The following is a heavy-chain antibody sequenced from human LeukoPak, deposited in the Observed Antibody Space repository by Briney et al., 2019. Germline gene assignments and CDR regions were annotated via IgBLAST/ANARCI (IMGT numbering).Heavy chain of an antibody. CDR2: ISSSSSYI. V-gene: IGHV3-21*01. CDR1: GFTFSSYS. CDR3: ARGLDGYNPFDY. J-gene: IGHJ4*02. Sequence: GGSLRLSCAASGFTFSSYSMNWVRQAPGKGLEWVSSISSSSSYIYYADSVKGRFTISRDNAKNSLYLQMNSLRAEDTAVYYCARGLDGYNPFDYWGQGTLVTVSS. D-gene: IGHD5-24*01.